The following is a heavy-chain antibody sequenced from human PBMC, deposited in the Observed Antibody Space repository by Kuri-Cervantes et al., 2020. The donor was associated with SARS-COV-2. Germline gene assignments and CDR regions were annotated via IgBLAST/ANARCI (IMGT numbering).Heavy chain of an antibody. CDR2: ISSSSSYI. CDR1: GFTFSSYS. CDR3: ARWDDSSSWPLHYYYYYGMDV. J-gene: IGHJ6*02. Sequence: GGSLRLSCAASGFTFSSYSMNWVRQAPGKGLEWVSSISSSSSYIYYADSVKGRFTISRDNAKSSLYLQMNSLRAEDTAVYYCARWDDSSSWPLHYYYYYGMDVWGQGTTVTVSS. D-gene: IGHD6-13*01. V-gene: IGHV3-21*01.